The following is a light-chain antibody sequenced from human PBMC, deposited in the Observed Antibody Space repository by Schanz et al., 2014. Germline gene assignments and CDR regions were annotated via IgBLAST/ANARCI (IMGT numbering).Light chain of an antibody. Sequence: SSELTQPLSLSVALGQTARITCGVTNTGSKNVHWYQQRPGQAPVVGIYRDNNRPSGIPERFSGSNSGNTATLTISRAQAGDEADYYCQVWDSSTAGVFGGGTKLTVL. J-gene: IGLJ2*01. CDR1: NTGSKN. CDR2: RDN. V-gene: IGLV3-9*01. CDR3: QVWDSSTAGV.